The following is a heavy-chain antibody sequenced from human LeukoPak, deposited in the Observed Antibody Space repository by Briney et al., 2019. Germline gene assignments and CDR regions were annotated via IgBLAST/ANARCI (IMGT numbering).Heavy chain of an antibody. J-gene: IGHJ4*02. V-gene: IGHV4-38-2*02. CDR1: GYSITSGYY. D-gene: IGHD2-2*01. Sequence: PSETLSLTCTVSGYSITSGYYWGWIRQPPGKGLEYIGSVYHTGSTYYNPSLKSRVTTSVDTSKNQFSLKLSSVTAADTAVYYCARAHLIVVVPESSYYFDYWGQGSLVTVSS. CDR2: VYHTGST. CDR3: ARAHLIVVVPESSYYFDY.